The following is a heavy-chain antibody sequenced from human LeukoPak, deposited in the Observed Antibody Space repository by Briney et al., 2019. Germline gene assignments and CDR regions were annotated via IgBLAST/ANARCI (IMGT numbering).Heavy chain of an antibody. CDR1: GGSISSSSYY. CDR2: IYYSGST. J-gene: IGHJ4*02. CDR3: ARDGITFGGVIVY. Sequence: SETLSLTCTVSGGSISSSSYYWGWIRQPPGKGLEWIGSIYYSGSTYYNPSLKSRVTISVDTSKNQFSLKLSSVTAADTAVYYCARDGITFGGVIVYWGQGTLVTVSS. D-gene: IGHD3-16*02. V-gene: IGHV4-39*07.